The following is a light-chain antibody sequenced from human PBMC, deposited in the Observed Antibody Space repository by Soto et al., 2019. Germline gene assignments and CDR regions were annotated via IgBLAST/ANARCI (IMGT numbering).Light chain of an antibody. CDR3: TSYSSSSTLVL. CDR2: DVN. J-gene: IGLJ2*01. V-gene: IGLV2-14*01. Sequence: QSALTQPASVSGSLGQSITISCTGTSRDIGGFNYVSWYQQHPGKAPKLMIYDVNYRPSGVSDRFSASKSDNTASLTISGLQAEDDADYYCTSYSSSSTLVLFGGGTKLTVI. CDR1: SRDIGGFNY.